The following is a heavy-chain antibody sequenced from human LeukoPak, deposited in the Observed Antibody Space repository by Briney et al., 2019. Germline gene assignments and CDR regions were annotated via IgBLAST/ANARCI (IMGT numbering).Heavy chain of an antibody. Sequence: SQTLSLTCTVSGGSISSGDYYRSWFRQPPGKGLEWIGYIYYSGSTYYNPSLKSRVTISVDTSKSQFSLKLSSVTAADTAVYYCARFYGVTGTDYWGQGTLVTVSS. CDR3: ARFYGVTGTDY. CDR2: IYYSGST. D-gene: IGHD4-17*01. J-gene: IGHJ4*02. V-gene: IGHV4-30-4*01. CDR1: GGSISSGDYY.